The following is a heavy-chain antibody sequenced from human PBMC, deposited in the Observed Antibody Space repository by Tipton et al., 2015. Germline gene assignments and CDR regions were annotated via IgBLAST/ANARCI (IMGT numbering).Heavy chain of an antibody. J-gene: IGHJ4*02. V-gene: IGHV4-39*01. CDR2: IYHTGST. CDR1: GGSVSSSSYY. Sequence: TLSLTCTVSGGSVSSSSYYWGWIRQPPGKGLEWIGSIYHTGSTHYNPSLKSRVTISVDMSKNQFSLKLRSVPAADTAVYYCARLSVFGGVDYWGQGTLVTVSS. D-gene: IGHD3-16*01. CDR3: ARLSVFGGVDY.